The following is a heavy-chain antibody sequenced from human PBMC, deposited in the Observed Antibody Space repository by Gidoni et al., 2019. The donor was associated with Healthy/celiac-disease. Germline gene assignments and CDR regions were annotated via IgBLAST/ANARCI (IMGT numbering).Heavy chain of an antibody. Sequence: QVQLVQSGAEVKKPGSSVMVSCQASAGTFSSYAISWVRQAPGQGLEWMGGIIPIFGTANYAQKFQGRVTITADESTSTAYMELSSLRSEDTAVYYCAREEGATDYGSGSYSPNWFDPWGQGTLVTVSS. V-gene: IGHV1-69*01. D-gene: IGHD3-10*01. J-gene: IGHJ5*02. CDR2: IIPIFGTA. CDR3: AREEGATDYGSGSYSPNWFDP. CDR1: AGTFSSYA.